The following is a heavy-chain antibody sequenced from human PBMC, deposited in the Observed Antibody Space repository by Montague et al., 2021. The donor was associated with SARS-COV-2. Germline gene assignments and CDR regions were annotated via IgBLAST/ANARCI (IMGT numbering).Heavy chain of an antibody. V-gene: IGHV3-11*01. CDR1: GFIFSDYY. J-gene: IGHJ3*02. CDR2: ISGSGSKT. CDR3: ARDQGGYGTFDI. D-gene: IGHD5-12*01. Sequence: SLRLSFAASGFIFSDYYLTWIRQAPGKGLECVSHISGSGSKTYYADSVKGRFTISRDTANNSVYLQMNFLGAEDTAVYYCARDQGGYGTFDIWGQGTTVTVSS.